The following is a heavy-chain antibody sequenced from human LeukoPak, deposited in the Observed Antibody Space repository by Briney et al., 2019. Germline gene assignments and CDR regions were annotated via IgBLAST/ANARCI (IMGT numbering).Heavy chain of an antibody. Sequence: GGSLRLSCSASGFTFSIYSMFWVRQAPGKGLEWVTFIRHDGSDTYYADSVKGRFTISRDNSKSIVYLEMNSLREEDTAIYYCVRDWFGEFYWGQGTLGTVSS. V-gene: IGHV3-30*02. D-gene: IGHD3-10*01. CDR3: VRDWFGEFY. J-gene: IGHJ4*02. CDR2: IRHDGSDT. CDR1: GFTFSIYS.